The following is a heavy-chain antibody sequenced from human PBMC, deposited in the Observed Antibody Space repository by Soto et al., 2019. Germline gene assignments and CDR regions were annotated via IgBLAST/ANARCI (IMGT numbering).Heavy chain of an antibody. J-gene: IGHJ4*02. CDR3: ARDLAGGIPDY. Sequence: QVQLVQSGGGVVQPGRSLRLSCAASGFIFSKYGMHWVRQAPGKGLVWVAVISHDGKVQYYADSMKGRFTISRDNSKNTLYLQMNSLRADDTAVYYCARDLAGGIPDYWGQGTRVTVSS. CDR2: ISHDGKVQ. V-gene: IGHV3-30*03. CDR1: GFIFSKYG. D-gene: IGHD3-16*01.